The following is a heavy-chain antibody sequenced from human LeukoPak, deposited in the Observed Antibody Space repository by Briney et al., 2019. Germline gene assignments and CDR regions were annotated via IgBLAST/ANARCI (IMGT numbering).Heavy chain of an antibody. CDR1: GGSFSDYY. V-gene: IGHV4-34*04. D-gene: IGHD3-16*01. Sequence: SETLSLTCAVYGGSFSDYYWSWIRQPPGKGLEWIGEINHSGSTNNNPSLNSRATISVDTSKDQFSLRLSSVTAADAAVYYCARGGGATGYYFDYWGQGTLVTVSS. CDR2: INHSGST. CDR3: ARGGGATGYYFDY. J-gene: IGHJ4*02.